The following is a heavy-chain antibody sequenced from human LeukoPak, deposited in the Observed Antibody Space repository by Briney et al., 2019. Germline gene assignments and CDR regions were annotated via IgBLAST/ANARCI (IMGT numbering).Heavy chain of an antibody. CDR3: ARETQIRSSGWYYFDY. CDR2: IYTSGST. D-gene: IGHD6-19*01. Sequence: SETLSLTCTVSGYSISSGYYWSWIRQPAGKGLEWIGRIYTSGSTNYNPSLKSRVTISVDTSKNQFSLKLSSVTAADTAVYYCARETQIRSSGWYYFDYWGQGTLVTVSS. V-gene: IGHV4-61*02. J-gene: IGHJ4*02. CDR1: GYSISSGYY.